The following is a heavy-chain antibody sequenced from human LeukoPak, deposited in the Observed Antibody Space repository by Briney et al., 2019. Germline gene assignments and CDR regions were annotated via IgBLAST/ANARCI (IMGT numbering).Heavy chain of an antibody. CDR2: IYYSGST. Sequence: PSETLSLTCTVSGGSISSYYWSWIRQPPGKGLEWIGYIYYSGSTNYNPSLKSRVTISVDTSKNQFSLKLSSVTAADTAVYYCVRDSSSFSDAFDIWGQGTMVTVSS. V-gene: IGHV4-59*01. CDR3: VRDSSSFSDAFDI. D-gene: IGHD6-13*01. CDR1: GGSISSYY. J-gene: IGHJ3*02.